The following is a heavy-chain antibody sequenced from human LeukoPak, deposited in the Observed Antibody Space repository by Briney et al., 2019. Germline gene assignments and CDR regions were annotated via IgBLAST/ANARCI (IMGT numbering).Heavy chain of an antibody. J-gene: IGHJ4*02. Sequence: PGGSLRLSCAASGFTVSSACMTWVRQAPGKGLEWVSGISGSGDNTYYADSVKGRFTISRDNSKNTLYVQVNSLGTEDTAAYYCAKGSYYDSSGSFYFDYWGQGTLVTVSS. CDR1: GFTVSSAC. V-gene: IGHV3-23*01. CDR3: AKGSYYDSSGSFYFDY. D-gene: IGHD3-22*01. CDR2: ISGSGDNT.